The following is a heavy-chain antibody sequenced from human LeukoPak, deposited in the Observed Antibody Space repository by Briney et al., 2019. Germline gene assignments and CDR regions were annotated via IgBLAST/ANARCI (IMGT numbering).Heavy chain of an antibody. J-gene: IGHJ4*02. CDR1: GFTFSDYY. CDR3: TRDPRRLDY. Sequence: PGGSLRLSCTVSGFTFSDYYMTWVRQAPGKGLEWLSYISGNSGDINYLDSVRGRFTISRDNAKNSLYLQMNSLRVEDTAVYHCTRDPRRLDYLGQGTLVTVSS. V-gene: IGHV3-11*05. CDR2: ISGNSGDI.